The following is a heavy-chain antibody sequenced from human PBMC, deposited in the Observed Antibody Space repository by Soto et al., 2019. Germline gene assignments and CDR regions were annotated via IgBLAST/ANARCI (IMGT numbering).Heavy chain of an antibody. D-gene: IGHD3-3*01. Sequence: QLHLVQSGAVVKKPGASVTVSCSASGYPVTAYYMHWVRQAPGRGVEWMGGINPATGAAKYTQTFQVRVTMTRDTSTSTVFMELSGLTSEDTAVFYCASGGGVGVAGSAAFDMWGQGTLVTVSS. CDR3: ASGGGVGVAGSAAFDM. CDR2: INPATGAA. CDR1: GYPVTAYY. V-gene: IGHV1-2*02. J-gene: IGHJ3*02.